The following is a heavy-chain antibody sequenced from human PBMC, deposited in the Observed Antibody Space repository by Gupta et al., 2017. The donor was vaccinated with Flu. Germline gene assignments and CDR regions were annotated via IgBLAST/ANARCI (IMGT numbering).Heavy chain of an antibody. CDR3: ARVLVRGGGDLDN. D-gene: IGHD3-10*01. J-gene: IGHJ4*02. CDR1: GYSLTNFD. CDR2: MNPNTGNT. V-gene: IGHV1-8*02. Sequence: ASGYSLTNFDINWVRQATGQGLEWMGWMNPNTGNTGYARKFQDRLTLTRDTSINTAYMELTNLEFNDTAVYYCARVLVRGGGDLDNWGQGTLVTVSS.